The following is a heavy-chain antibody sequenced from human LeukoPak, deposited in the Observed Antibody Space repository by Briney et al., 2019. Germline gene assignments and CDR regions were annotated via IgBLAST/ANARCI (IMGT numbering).Heavy chain of an antibody. CDR2: IRYDGNNK. CDR1: GFTLSSYG. V-gene: IGHV3-30*02. J-gene: IGHJ4*02. D-gene: IGHD5-24*01. CDR3: AKSGYNRFDY. Sequence: GGSLRLSCAASGFTLSSYGMHWVRQAPGKGLEWVAFIRYDGNNKYYADSVKGRFTISRDNSKNTLYLQMNSLRVEDTAVYYCAKSGYNRFDYWGQGTLVTVSS.